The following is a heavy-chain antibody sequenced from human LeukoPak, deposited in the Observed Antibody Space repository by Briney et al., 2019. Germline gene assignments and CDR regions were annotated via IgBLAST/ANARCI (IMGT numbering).Heavy chain of an antibody. D-gene: IGHD3-22*01. CDR1: GGSISSYY. CDR3: ARIDSSGYYRFDY. J-gene: IGHJ4*02. CDR2: IYYSGST. V-gene: IGHV4-59*01. Sequence: SETLSLTCTVSGGSISSYYWSWIRQPPGQGLQWIGYIYYSGSTNYNPSLKSRVTISVDTSKNQFSLKLSSVTAADTAVYYCARIDSSGYYRFDYWGQGTLVTVSS.